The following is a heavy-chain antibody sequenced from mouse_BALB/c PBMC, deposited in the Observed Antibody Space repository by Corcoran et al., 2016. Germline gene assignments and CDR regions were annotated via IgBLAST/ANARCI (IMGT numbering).Heavy chain of an antibody. CDR2: INTYTGEQ. J-gene: IGHJ4*01. Sequence: QNQLVQSGPELKKPGETVKISCKAAAYTFTNYGMNWVKQAPGKGLKWMGWINTYTGEQTYADDFKGRFAFSLETSASTAYLQINNLKNEDMATYFCAREPYAMDYWGQGTSVTVSS. CDR1: AYTFTNYG. CDR3: AREPYAMDY. V-gene: IGHV9-1*02.